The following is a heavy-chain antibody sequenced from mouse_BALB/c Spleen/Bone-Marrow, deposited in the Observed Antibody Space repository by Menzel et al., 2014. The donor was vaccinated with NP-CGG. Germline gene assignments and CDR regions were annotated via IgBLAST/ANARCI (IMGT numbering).Heavy chain of an antibody. CDR1: GFSFSNYG. J-gene: IGHJ3*01. V-gene: IGHV5-9-2*01. Sequence: DVKLVESGGGLVKSGGSLKLFCAASGFSFSNYGMSWVRQTPEKRLEWVATISGDGRYTFYSDSVKGRFTISRDNAKNNLYLQLSSLRSEDTALYYCARHAYYDQTEVSFVYWGQGTLVTVSA. D-gene: IGHD2-4*01. CDR3: ARHAYYDQTEVSFVY. CDR2: ISGDGRYT.